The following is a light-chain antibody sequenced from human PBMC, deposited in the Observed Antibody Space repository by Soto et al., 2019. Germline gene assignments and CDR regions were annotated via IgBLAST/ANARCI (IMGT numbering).Light chain of an antibody. CDR1: QSVSSK. Sequence: DIVLTQCSGTLTVSPGERATLSCRASQSVSSKLAWYQQKPGQAPRLLFYGASTGATGIPARFSGSGSETEFTLSISSLQSEDFAVYYCQQYNNWPGTFGQGTKV. V-gene: IGKV3-15*01. J-gene: IGKJ1*01. CDR3: QQYNNWPGT. CDR2: GAS.